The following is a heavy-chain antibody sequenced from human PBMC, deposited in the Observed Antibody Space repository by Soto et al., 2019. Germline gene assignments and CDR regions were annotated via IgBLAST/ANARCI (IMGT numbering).Heavy chain of an antibody. Sequence: LRLSCAASGFTFSSYAMSWVRQAPGKGLEWVSAISGSGGSTYYADSVKGRFTISGDNSKNTLYLQMNSLRAEDTAVYYCARGPLWFGEAYFDYWGQGTLVTVSS. J-gene: IGHJ4*02. V-gene: IGHV3-23*01. D-gene: IGHD3-10*01. CDR2: ISGSGGST. CDR1: GFTFSSYA. CDR3: ARGPLWFGEAYFDY.